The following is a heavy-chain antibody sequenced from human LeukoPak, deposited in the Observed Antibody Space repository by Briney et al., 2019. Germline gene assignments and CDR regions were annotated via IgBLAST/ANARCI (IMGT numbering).Heavy chain of an antibody. V-gene: IGHV4-61*02. CDR2: IYTSGST. CDR3: ATGPGFDY. CDR1: GGSISSGSYY. Sequence: SQTLSLTCTVSGGSISSGSYYWSWIRQPAGKGLEWIGRIYTSGSTNYNPSLKSRVTISVDTSKNQFSLKLSSVTAADTAVYYCATGPGFDYWGQGTLVTVSS. J-gene: IGHJ4*02.